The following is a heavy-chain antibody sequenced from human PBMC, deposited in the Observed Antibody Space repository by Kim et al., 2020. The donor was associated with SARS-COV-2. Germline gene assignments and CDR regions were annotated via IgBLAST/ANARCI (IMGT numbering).Heavy chain of an antibody. CDR1: GYTFTSYY. Sequence: ASVKVSCKASGYTFTSYYMHWVRQAPGQGLEWMGIINPSGGSTSYAQQFQGRVTMTRDTSTSTVYMELSSLRSEATAVYYCARDPPEVRGVAQYYFDYWGQGTLVTVAS. J-gene: IGHJ4*02. CDR2: INPSGGST. CDR3: ARDPPEVRGVAQYYFDY. V-gene: IGHV1-46*01. D-gene: IGHD3-10*01.